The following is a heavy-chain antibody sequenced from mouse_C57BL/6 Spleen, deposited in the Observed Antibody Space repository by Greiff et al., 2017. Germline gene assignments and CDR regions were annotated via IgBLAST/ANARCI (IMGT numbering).Heavy chain of an antibody. D-gene: IGHD1-1*01. Sequence: QVPLQPSGAELVRPGASVTLSFNASGYPFTDYEMHWVTQTPVHGLECIGALDPEPGGTAYTQKFKGQAILTAAKSSSPAYMALRRLTSEDSDYYDCTRAYYGSSYGAMDYWGQGTSVTVSS. CDR3: TRAYYGSSYGAMDY. V-gene: IGHV1-15*01. CDR1: GYPFTDYE. J-gene: IGHJ4*01. CDR2: LDPEPGGT.